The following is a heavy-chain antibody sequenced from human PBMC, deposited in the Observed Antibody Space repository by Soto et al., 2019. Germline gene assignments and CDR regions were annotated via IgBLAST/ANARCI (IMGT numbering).Heavy chain of an antibody. Sequence: GGSLSLSSAASGFMFSAYTMNWVRQAPGKGLEWLSSISDDSSYIDYADSLRGRFTVSRDNARNSLYLQIDSLGVEDTAVYYCATPYYFNHWGPGTLVTVSS. CDR3: ATPYYFNH. D-gene: IGHD3-16*01. CDR1: GFMFSAYT. CDR2: ISDDSSYI. J-gene: IGHJ1*01. V-gene: IGHV3-21*06.